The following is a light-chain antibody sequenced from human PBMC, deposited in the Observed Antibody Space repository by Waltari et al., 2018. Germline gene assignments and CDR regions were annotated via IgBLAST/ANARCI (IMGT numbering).Light chain of an antibody. V-gene: IGKV1-27*01. CDR1: QGIGYS. J-gene: IGKJ1*01. CDR3: QKCNSAPRT. Sequence: DIQMTQSPSSLSASVGDRVTITCRASQGIGYSLAWYQQKPGKVPKLLIYTASILLSGVPSRFSGMRSGTDFTLTISSLQPEDVATYYCQKCNSAPRTFGQGTKVEI. CDR2: TAS.